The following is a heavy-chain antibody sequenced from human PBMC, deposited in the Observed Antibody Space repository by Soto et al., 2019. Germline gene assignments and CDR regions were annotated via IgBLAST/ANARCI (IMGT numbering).Heavy chain of an antibody. Sequence: GESLKISCKGSGYSFTSYWIGWVRQMPGKGLEWMGIIYPGDSDTRYSPSFQGQATISADKSISTAYLQWSSLKASDTAMYYCARRPENNYYYYGMDVWGQGTTVTVSS. V-gene: IGHV5-51*01. CDR2: IYPGDSDT. J-gene: IGHJ6*02. CDR3: ARRPENNYYYYGMDV. CDR1: GYSFTSYW.